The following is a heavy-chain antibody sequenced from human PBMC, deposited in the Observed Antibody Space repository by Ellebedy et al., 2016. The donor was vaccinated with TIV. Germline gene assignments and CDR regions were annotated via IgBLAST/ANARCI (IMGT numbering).Heavy chain of an antibody. CDR1: GFTFSSYA. CDR2: ISGSGGST. Sequence: GGSLRLSXAASGFTFSSYAMSWVRQAPGKGLEWVSAISGSGGSTYYADSVKGRFTISRDNSKNTLYLQMNSLRAEDTAVYYCAKDNDFWSGTGLQHWGQGTLVTVSS. J-gene: IGHJ1*01. V-gene: IGHV3-23*01. D-gene: IGHD3-3*01. CDR3: AKDNDFWSGTGLQH.